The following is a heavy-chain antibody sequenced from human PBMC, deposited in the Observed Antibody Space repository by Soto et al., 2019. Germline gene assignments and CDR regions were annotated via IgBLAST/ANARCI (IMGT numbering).Heavy chain of an antibody. Sequence: EVQLLESGGGLVQPGGSLRLSCAASGFTFSFYAMTWVRQAPGEGLDWVSSLSGSDGTTYYADSVKGRFTISRDNSKNTLYLQMHSLRAEDTAVYYCAAHRGPQLDSWFDYWGQGTLVTVSS. CDR3: AAHRGPQLDSWFDY. V-gene: IGHV3-23*01. D-gene: IGHD5-18*01. J-gene: IGHJ4*02. CDR1: GFTFSFYA. CDR2: LSGSDGTT.